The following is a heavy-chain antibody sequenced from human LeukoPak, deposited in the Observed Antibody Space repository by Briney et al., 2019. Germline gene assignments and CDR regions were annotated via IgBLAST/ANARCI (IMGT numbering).Heavy chain of an antibody. CDR2: INPNSGGT. V-gene: IGHV1-2*02. J-gene: IGHJ4*02. Sequence: ASVTVSCKASGYTFTAYYVHWVRQAPGQGLEWMGWINPNSGGTNYAQKFQGRVTMTRDTSVSTAYMELSRLTSDDTALYYCARVLYYYGSGNVWGQGTLVTVSS. CDR1: GYTFTAYY. D-gene: IGHD3-10*01. CDR3: ARVLYYYGSGNV.